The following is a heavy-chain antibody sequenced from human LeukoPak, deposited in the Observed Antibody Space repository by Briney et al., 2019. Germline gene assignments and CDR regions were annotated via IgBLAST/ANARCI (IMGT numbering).Heavy chain of an antibody. Sequence: SETLSLTCTVSGGSISNNYWSWIRQPPGKGLEWIGEINHSGSTNYNPSLKSRVTISVDTSRNQFSLKLSSVTAADTAVYYCARGYGQPPPISSYSSSWYSYYYYGMDVWGQGTTVTVSS. D-gene: IGHD6-13*01. J-gene: IGHJ6*02. V-gene: IGHV4-34*01. CDR3: ARGYGQPPPISSYSSSWYSYYYYGMDV. CDR2: INHSGST. CDR1: GGSISNNY.